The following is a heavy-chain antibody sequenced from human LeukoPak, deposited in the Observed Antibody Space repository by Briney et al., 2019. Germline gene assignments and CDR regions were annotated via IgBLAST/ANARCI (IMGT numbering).Heavy chain of an antibody. CDR3: ARDKSPYYDFWSGYYTGEAYYGMDV. J-gene: IGHJ6*02. D-gene: IGHD3-3*01. CDR2: ISASSTYK. CDR1: GFIFSNYN. Sequence: GGSLRLSCAASGFIFSNYNMHWVRQAPGKGLEWVSSISASSTYKYYADSVKGRFTISRDNAKNSLYLQMNSLRAEDTAVYYCARDKSPYYDFWSGYYTGEAYYGMDVWGQGTTVTVSS. V-gene: IGHV3-21*01.